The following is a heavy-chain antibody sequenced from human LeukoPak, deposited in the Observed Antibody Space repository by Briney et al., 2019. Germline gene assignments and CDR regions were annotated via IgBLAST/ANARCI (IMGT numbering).Heavy chain of an antibody. CDR1: GFTFSSYS. Sequence: GGSLRLSCAASGFTFSSYSMNWVRQAPGKGLEWVSSISSSSSYIYYADSVKGRFTISRDNAKNSLYLQMNSLRAEDTAVYYCARDSTEDYGDHFDYWGQGTLVTVSS. J-gene: IGHJ4*02. V-gene: IGHV3-21*04. CDR3: ARDSTEDYGDHFDY. D-gene: IGHD4-17*01. CDR2: ISSSSSYI.